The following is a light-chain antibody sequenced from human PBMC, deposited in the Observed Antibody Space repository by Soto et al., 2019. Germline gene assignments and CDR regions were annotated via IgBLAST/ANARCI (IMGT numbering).Light chain of an antibody. V-gene: IGKV3-20*01. CDR1: QSVPSKY. CDR2: GAS. Sequence: EIVLKQSPGTLSLSTGERATLSCRASQSVPSKYLAWYQQNPGQAPRLLIYGASNRATGIPDKFSGSGSGTDFTLTISRLEPEDFAVYYCQQYGSSGTSGQGTKVAIK. J-gene: IGKJ1*01. CDR3: QQYGSSGT.